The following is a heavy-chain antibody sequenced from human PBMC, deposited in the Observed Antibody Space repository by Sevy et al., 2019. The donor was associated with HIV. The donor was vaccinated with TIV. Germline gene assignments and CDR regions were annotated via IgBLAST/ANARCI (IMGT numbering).Heavy chain of an antibody. V-gene: IGHV1-2*02. J-gene: IGHJ4*02. Sequence: ASVKVSCKASGCTFTDYYIHWVRQAPGQGLEWMGWINPNTGGTSYAQKFQGRVTMTRDTFTNTAYMELSRLTSDDTAIYYCGRVGHTSTWYYFQYWGQGTLVTVSS. D-gene: IGHD6-13*01. CDR1: GCTFTDYY. CDR3: GRVGHTSTWYYFQY. CDR2: INPNTGGT.